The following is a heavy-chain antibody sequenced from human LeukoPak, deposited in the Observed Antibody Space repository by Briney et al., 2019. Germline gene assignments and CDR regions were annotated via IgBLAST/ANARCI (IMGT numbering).Heavy chain of an antibody. D-gene: IGHD5-18*01. V-gene: IGHV3-23*01. CDR2: VSASGGST. CDR3: AKARAYSYASDY. J-gene: IGHJ4*02. Sequence: GGSLRLSCAASGFTFSSYAMSWVRQAPGKGLEWVSGVSASGGSTYYADSAKGRFTISRDNSKNTLYLQMNSLRAEDTAVYYCAKARAYSYASDYWGQGTLVTVSS. CDR1: GFTFSSYA.